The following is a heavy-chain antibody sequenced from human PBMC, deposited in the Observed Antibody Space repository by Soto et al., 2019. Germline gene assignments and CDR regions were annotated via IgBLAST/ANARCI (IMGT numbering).Heavy chain of an antibody. CDR3: ARPHRFDIVVVPAAYFDY. CDR1: GFTFSSYS. D-gene: IGHD2-2*01. CDR2: ISSSSSTI. J-gene: IGHJ4*02. Sequence: GGSLRLSCAASGFTFSSYSMNWVRQAPGKGLEWVSYISSSSSTIYYADSVKGRFTISRDNAKNSLYLQMNSLRAEDTAVYYCARPHRFDIVVVPAAYFDYWGQGTLVTVSS. V-gene: IGHV3-48*01.